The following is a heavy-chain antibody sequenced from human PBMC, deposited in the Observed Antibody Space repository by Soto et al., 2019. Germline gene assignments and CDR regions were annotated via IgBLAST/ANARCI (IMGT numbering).Heavy chain of an antibody. J-gene: IGHJ4*02. V-gene: IGHV3-15*01. CDR2: IKSKNDGRTT. CDR1: GFTLSRYA. D-gene: IGHD2-15*01. CDR3: STAIEIAVYSFDS. Sequence: LGGSLRLACAACGFTLSRYAMSGVRQAPGKGLEWVGRIKSKNDGRTTDYAAPGKGRFTISRDDSKNTLYLQMNSLKTEDTAVYYCSTAIEIAVYSFDSWGQAPPVT.